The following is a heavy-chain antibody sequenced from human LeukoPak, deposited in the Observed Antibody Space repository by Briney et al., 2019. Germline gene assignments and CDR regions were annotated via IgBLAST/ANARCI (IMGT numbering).Heavy chain of an antibody. D-gene: IGHD6-19*01. J-gene: IGHJ6*02. CDR3: AKDSSGWYAGHYYGMDV. Sequence: GGSLRLSCAASGFTFSSYAMSSVRQAPGKGLEWVSAISGSGGSTYYADSVKGRFTISRDNSKNTLYLQMNSLRAEDTAVYYCAKDSSGWYAGHYYGMDVWGQGTTVTVSS. CDR2: ISGSGGST. CDR1: GFTFSSYA. V-gene: IGHV3-23*01.